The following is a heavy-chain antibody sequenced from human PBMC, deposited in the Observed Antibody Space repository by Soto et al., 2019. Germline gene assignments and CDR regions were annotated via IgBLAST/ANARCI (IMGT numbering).Heavy chain of an antibody. CDR2: LYNGGST. CDR3: ARAPVGLDTISYFDY. CDR1: GDSVSSVGFH. J-gene: IGHJ4*02. D-gene: IGHD3-3*01. V-gene: IGHV4-39*07. Sequence: SGTLSLTCTVSGDSVSSVGFHWAWLRRPPGKGLEGIGNLYNGGSTYYRPSLESRMHMSLDATRSHYSLRLTSVTAADTAVYFCARAPVGLDTISYFDYWGQGKLVTVSS.